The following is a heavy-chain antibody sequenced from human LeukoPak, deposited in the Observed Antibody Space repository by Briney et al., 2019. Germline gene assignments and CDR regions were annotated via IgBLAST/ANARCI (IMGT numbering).Heavy chain of an antibody. V-gene: IGHV3-7*01. D-gene: IGHD1-26*01. J-gene: IGHJ3*02. CDR1: GLTFNNYW. CDR2: INKNGSEK. Sequence: GGSLRLPCAASGLTFNNYWMSWVRQAPGKGLEWVANINKNGSEKYYVDSVKGRFTISRDNAKNLLYLQMNSLRAEDTAVYYCAREGGIVGADDAFDIWGQGTMVTVSS. CDR3: AREGGIVGADDAFDI.